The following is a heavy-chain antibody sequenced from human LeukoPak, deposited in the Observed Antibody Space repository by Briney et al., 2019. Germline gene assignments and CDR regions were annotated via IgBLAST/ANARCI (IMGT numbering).Heavy chain of an antibody. CDR2: INTNSGNP. J-gene: IGHJ6*02. Sequence: ASVKVSCKASGYSFTTYTINWVRQAPGQGLEWMGWINTNSGNPAYAQGFIGRFVFSLDTSVSTAYLQISSLKAEDTAVYYCAKDGGSGTYYYFYGMDVWGQGTTVTVSS. CDR3: AKDGGSGTYYYFYGMDV. D-gene: IGHD2-15*01. CDR1: GYSFTTYT. V-gene: IGHV7-4-1*02.